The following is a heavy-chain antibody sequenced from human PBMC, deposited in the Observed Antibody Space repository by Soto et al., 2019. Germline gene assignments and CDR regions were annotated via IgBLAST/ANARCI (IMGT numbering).Heavy chain of an antibody. CDR2: IHSAGGT. CDR3: ARISGGPIC. CDR1: GASISVHY. J-gene: IGHJ4*02. Sequence: PSETLSLTCSVSGASISVHYWNWFRHPAGKPLEWIGRIHSAGGTNYNVPLTSRVTMSVDTSKNQLSLKLSSVTAADTAVYYCARISGGPICWGQGTLVTVS. V-gene: IGHV4-4*07.